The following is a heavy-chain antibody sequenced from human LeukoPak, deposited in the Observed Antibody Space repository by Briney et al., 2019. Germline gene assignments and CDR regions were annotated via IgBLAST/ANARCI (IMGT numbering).Heavy chain of an antibody. Sequence: ASVKVSCKASGYTFTSYYMHWVLQAPGQGLEWMGIINPSGGSTSYAQKFQGRVTMTRDTSTSTVYMELSSLRSEDTAVYYCARDLAIAAAGDNWFDPWGQGTLVTVSS. D-gene: IGHD6-13*01. J-gene: IGHJ5*02. CDR2: INPSGGST. V-gene: IGHV1-46*01. CDR1: GYTFTSYY. CDR3: ARDLAIAAAGDNWFDP.